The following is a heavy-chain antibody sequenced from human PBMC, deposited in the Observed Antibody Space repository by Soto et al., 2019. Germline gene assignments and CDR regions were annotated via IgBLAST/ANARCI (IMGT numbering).Heavy chain of an antibody. J-gene: IGHJ6*03. Sequence: QVQLVQSGAEVKKPGSSVKVSCKASGGTLSSYTISWVRQAPGQGLEWMGRIIPILGIANYAQKFQGRVTSTADKPTSTADMELSSLRSEDTAVYYGDREGYCSSTSCYGSYYYYMDVWGKGTTVTVSS. V-gene: IGHV1-69*08. CDR1: GGTLSSYT. CDR3: DREGYCSSTSCYGSYYYYMDV. D-gene: IGHD2-2*01. CDR2: IIPILGIA.